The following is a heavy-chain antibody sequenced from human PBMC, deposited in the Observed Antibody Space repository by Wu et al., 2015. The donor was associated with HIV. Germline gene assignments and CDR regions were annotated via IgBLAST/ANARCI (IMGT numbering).Heavy chain of an antibody. Sequence: QVQLVQSGAEVKKPGASVKVSCKASGYTFNDYYIHWVRQAPGQGLEWMGWITPNRGGTKYGQKFQGRVTLTRDTSISTAYMEVSGLTSDDTALYYCARGTSINGYTYGYEGSLDYWGQGNAGHRLF. V-gene: IGHV1-2*02. CDR1: GYTFNDYY. CDR3: ARGTSINGYTYGYEGSLDY. J-gene: IGHJ4*02. D-gene: IGHD5-18*01. CDR2: ITPNRGGT.